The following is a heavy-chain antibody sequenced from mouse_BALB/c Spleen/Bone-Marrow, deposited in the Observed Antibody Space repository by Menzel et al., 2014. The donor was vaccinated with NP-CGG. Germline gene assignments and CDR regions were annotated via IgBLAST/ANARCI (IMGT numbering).Heavy chain of an antibody. Sequence: EVMLVESGGGLVKPGGSLKLSCAASGFTFSDYYIYWVRQTPEKRLKWVATISDGGTYTYYPDTVKGRFTISRDNAKNNLYLQMNGLKSEDTAMYYCVRDGDYRYAYWGQGTLVTVSA. D-gene: IGHD2-14*01. J-gene: IGHJ3*01. CDR1: GFTFSDYY. V-gene: IGHV5-4*02. CDR2: ISDGGTYT. CDR3: VRDGDYRYAY.